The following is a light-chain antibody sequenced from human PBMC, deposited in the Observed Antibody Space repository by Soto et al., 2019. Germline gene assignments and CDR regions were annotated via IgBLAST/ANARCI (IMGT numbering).Light chain of an antibody. V-gene: IGKV3-20*01. J-gene: IGKJ1*01. CDR2: GAS. Sequence: IVLPQSPGTLSLSPGERATLSCRASQSVSSSYLAWYQQKPGQAPRLLIYGASSRATGIPDRFSGSGSGTDFTLTISRLEPEDFAVYYCQQYCSSPETFGQGTKVDIK. CDR1: QSVSSSY. CDR3: QQYCSSPET.